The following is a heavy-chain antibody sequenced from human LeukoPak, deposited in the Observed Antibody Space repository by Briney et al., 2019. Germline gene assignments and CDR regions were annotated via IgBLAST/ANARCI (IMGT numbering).Heavy chain of an antibody. V-gene: IGHV4-34*01. Sequence: SETLPLTCALYGGSFGGYYWSWIRQPPGKGLEWIGAINHSGSTNYNPSLKSRVTISVDTSKNQFSLKLSSVTAADTAVYYCARMVAAKLGYWGQGTLVTVSS. D-gene: IGHD6-25*01. J-gene: IGHJ4*02. CDR2: INHSGST. CDR3: ARMVAAKLGY. CDR1: GGSFGGYY.